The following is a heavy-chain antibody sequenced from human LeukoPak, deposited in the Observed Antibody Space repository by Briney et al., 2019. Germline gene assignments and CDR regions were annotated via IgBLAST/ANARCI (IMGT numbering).Heavy chain of an antibody. V-gene: IGHV3-21*01. J-gene: IGHJ4*02. D-gene: IGHD4-17*01. Sequence: NPGGSLRLSCAASGFTFSSYSMNWVRQAPGKGLEWVSSISSSSSYIYYADSVKGRFTISRDNAKNSLYLQMNSLRAEDTAVYYCARGKSGLRRWEYFDYWGQGTLVTVSS. CDR3: ARGKSGLRRWEYFDY. CDR1: GFTFSSYS. CDR2: ISSSSSYI.